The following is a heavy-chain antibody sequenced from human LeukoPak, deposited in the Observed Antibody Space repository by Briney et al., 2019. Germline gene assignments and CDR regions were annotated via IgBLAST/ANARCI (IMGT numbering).Heavy chain of an antibody. J-gene: IGHJ6*02. V-gene: IGHV3-21*01. Sequence: PGGSLRLSCAASGFTFSSYSMNWVRQAPGKGLEWVSSISSSSSYIYYADSVKGRFTISRDNAKNSLYLQMNSLRAEDTAVYYCARVPLHDFYGMDAWGQGTTVTVSS. CDR2: ISSSSSYI. CDR1: GFTFSSYS. D-gene: IGHD2-21*02. CDR3: ARVPLHDFYGMDA.